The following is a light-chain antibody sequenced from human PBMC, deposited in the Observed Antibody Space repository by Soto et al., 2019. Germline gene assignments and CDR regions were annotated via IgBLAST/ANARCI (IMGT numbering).Light chain of an antibody. J-gene: IGLJ2*01. CDR1: SSDVGGYNF. CDR2: EVS. V-gene: IGLV2-14*01. Sequence: QSALTQPASVSGSPGQSITISCTGTSSDVGGYNFVSWYQQHPGEAPKLMIYEVSNRPSGVSNRFSGSKSGNTASLTISGLQAEDEAAYYCSSYTTSVTRVVFGGGTKLTVL. CDR3: SSYTTSVTRVV.